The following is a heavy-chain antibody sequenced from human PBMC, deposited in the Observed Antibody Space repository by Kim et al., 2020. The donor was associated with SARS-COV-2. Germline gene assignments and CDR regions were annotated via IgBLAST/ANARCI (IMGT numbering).Heavy chain of an antibody. CDR2: IRYNASNK. Sequence: GGSLRLSCAASGFTFSGYAMHWVRQAPGKGLEWVAGIRYNASNKYYAYAVKVRVTISIDNAKNTLYLQMNIHRPENTAVDDYSCARYDSRGYYFYY. CDR1: GFTFSGYA. CDR3: SCARYDSRGYYFYY. V-gene: IGHV3-33*01. D-gene: IGHD3-22*01. J-gene: IGHJ4*01.